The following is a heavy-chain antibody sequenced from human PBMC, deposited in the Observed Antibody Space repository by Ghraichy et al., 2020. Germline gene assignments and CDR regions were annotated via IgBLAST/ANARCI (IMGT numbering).Heavy chain of an antibody. D-gene: IGHD5-12*01. J-gene: IGHJ4*02. CDR2: ISSGSNTI. CDR1: GFTFSTYS. CDR3: AREVGYVIDY. Sequence: GESLNISCAASGFTFSTYSMNWVRQAPGKGLEWVSYISSGSNTIYYADSVKGRFTISRDNAKNSLYLQMNSLRDEDTAVYYCAREVGYVIDYWGQGTLVTVSS. V-gene: IGHV3-48*02.